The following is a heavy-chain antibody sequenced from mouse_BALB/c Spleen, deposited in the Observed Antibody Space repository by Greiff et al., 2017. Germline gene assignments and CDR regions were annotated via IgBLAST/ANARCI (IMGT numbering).Heavy chain of an antibody. Sequence: ESGPGLVKPSQSLSLTCSVTGYSITSGYYWNWIRQFPGNKLEWMGYISYDGSNNYKPSLKNLISITRDTSKNQFFLKLNSVTTEDTATYYCAREGYDYDDGSHWYFDVWGAGTTVTVSS. CDR3: AREGYDYDDGSHWYFDV. CDR2: ISYDGSN. CDR1: GYSITSGYY. V-gene: IGHV3-6*02. J-gene: IGHJ1*01. D-gene: IGHD2-4*01.